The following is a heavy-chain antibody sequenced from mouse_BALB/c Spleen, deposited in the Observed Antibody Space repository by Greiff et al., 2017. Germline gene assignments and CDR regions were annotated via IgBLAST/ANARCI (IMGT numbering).Heavy chain of an antibody. Sequence: EVQGVESGGGLVQPKGSLKLSCAASGFTFNTYAMNWVRQAPGKGLEWVARIRSKSNNYATYYADSVKDRFTISRDDSQSMLYLQMNNLKTEDTAMYYCVITTPYAMDYWGQGTSVTVSS. CDR2: IRSKSNNYAT. J-gene: IGHJ4*01. D-gene: IGHD1-1*01. V-gene: IGHV10-1*02. CDR1: GFTFNTYA. CDR3: VITTPYAMDY.